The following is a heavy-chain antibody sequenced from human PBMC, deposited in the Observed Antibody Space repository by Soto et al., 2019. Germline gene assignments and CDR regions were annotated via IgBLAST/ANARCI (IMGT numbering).Heavy chain of an antibody. CDR3: ASDREWIQLWLRSAYYYYGMDV. CDR2: ISYDGSNK. D-gene: IGHD5-18*01. Sequence: PGGSLRLSCAASGFTFSSYAMHWVRQAPGKGLEWVAVISYDGSNKYYADSVKGRFTISRDNSKNTLYLQMNSLRAEDTAVYYCASDREWIQLWLRSAYYYYGMDVWGQGTTVTGSS. CDR1: GFTFSSYA. J-gene: IGHJ6*02. V-gene: IGHV3-30-3*01.